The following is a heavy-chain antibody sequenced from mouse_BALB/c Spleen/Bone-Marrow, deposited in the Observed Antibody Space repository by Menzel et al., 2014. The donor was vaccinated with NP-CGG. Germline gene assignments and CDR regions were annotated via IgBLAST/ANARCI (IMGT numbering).Heavy chain of an antibody. D-gene: IGHD6-1*01. J-gene: IGHJ1*01. CDR2: IDPANGNT. Sequence: EVQLQQSGAELVKPGASVKLSCTASGFNIKDTYMHWVKERPDQGLEWIGRIDPANGNTKSDPKFQGKAPITADTSSNTANLQLSTLTSVDTPVYYGGSSVDWYIDIWGAGTTGTVSS. V-gene: IGHV14-3*02. CDR1: GFNIKDTY. CDR3: GSSVDWYIDI.